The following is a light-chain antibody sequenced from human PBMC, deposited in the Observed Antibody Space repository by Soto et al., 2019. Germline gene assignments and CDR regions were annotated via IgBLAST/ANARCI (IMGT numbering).Light chain of an antibody. CDR2: KAS. J-gene: IGKJ1*01. CDR1: QTISSW. V-gene: IGKV1-5*03. Sequence: DIQMTQSPSTLSGSVGDRVTITCRASQTISSWLAWYQQKPGKAPKLLIYKASTLKSGGPSRFSGSGSGTEFTLNISCLQPDDFATYYCQRYSSYSEAFGQGTKVEL. CDR3: QRYSSYSEA.